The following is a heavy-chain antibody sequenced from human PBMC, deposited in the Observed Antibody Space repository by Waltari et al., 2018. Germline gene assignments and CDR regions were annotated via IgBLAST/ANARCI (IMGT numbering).Heavy chain of an antibody. CDR2: IIPILGIA. D-gene: IGHD3-10*01. CDR3: ARGAKEYYFDY. V-gene: IGHV1-69*02. J-gene: IGHJ4*02. CDR1: GGTFSSYT. Sequence: QVQLVQSGAEVTKPGSSVKVSCKASGGTFSSYTISWVRQAPGQGLEWMGGIIPILGIANNAQKFKGSGTITADKSTRSAYMERSRLRAEDTAVYYCARGAKEYYFDYWGQGTLVTVSS.